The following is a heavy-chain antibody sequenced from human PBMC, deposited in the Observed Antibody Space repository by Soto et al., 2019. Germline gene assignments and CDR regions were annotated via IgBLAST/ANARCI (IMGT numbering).Heavy chain of an antibody. CDR3: ARDRQGNWFDP. Sequence: QVQLVQSGAEVKKPGSSVKVSCKASGGTFSSYAISWLRRAPEQGLEWMGGIIPIFGTANYAQKFQCRGTITADEATSTAYMELSSLRSEDTAVYYCARDRQGNWFDPWGQGTLVTVSS. V-gene: IGHV1-69*12. J-gene: IGHJ5*02. CDR1: GGTFSSYA. CDR2: IIPIFGTA.